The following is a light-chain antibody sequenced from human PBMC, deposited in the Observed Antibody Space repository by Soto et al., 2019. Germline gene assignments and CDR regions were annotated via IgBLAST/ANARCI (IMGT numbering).Light chain of an antibody. J-gene: IGKJ4*01. CDR1: QTVRDN. CDR3: QQYNNWPLT. CDR2: GAT. V-gene: IGKV3D-15*01. Sequence: VLTHSPGTLSLSPGEKATLSRRASQTVRDNLGWYQQKPGQPPRLLIYGATTRATGIPARFSGSGSGTEFTLTISSLQSEDFAVYYCQQYNNWPLTFGGGTKVDIK.